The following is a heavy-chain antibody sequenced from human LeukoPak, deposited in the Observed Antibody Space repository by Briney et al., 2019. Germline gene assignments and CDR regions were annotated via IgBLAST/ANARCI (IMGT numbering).Heavy chain of an antibody. Sequence: SGPALVKPTQTLTLTCSFSGFSLNTYGMRVSSIRQPPGKALEWLARIDWDDDKFYSTSLKTRLTISKDSSRNQVVLTMTNMYPVDTATYYCARMGIAVSGWRWYFDYWGQGILVTVSS. CDR2: IDWDDDK. CDR3: ARMGIAVSGWRWYFDY. J-gene: IGHJ4*02. V-gene: IGHV2-70*04. CDR1: GFSLNTYGMR. D-gene: IGHD6-19*01.